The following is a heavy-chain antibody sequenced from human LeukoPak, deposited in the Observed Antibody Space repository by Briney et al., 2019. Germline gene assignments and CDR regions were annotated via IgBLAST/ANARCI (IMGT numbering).Heavy chain of an antibody. V-gene: IGHV1-46*01. D-gene: IGHD3-22*01. CDR3: ARDYYYDSSGGGLDY. CDR1: GYTFTSYY. CDR2: INPSGGST. J-gene: IGHJ4*02. Sequence: GASVKVSCKASGYTFTSYYMHWVRQAPGQGLEWMGIINPSGGSTSYAQKFQGRVTTTRDTSTSTVYMELSSLRSEDTAVYYCARDYYYDSSGGGLDYWGQGTLVTVSS.